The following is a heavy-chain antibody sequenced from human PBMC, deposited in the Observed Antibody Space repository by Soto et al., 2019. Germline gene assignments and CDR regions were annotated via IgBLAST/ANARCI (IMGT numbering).Heavy chain of an antibody. CDR3: ARGSGYCLAGTCYRYFDY. J-gene: IGHJ4*02. CDR2: ISTSGFTT. V-gene: IGHV3-23*01. Sequence: DVHLLESGAGLVQPGGSLRLSCAASGFTFSNYTMAWVRQAPGRGLEWVSIISTSGFTTFYADSVKGRFTISRDNSKDTVFFQMNSLRAEDTAVYYCARGSGYCLAGTCYRYFDYWGQGNLVTVSS. D-gene: IGHD2-15*01. CDR1: GFTFSNYT.